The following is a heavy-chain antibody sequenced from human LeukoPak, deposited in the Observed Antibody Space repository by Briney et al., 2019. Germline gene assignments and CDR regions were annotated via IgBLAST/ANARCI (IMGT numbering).Heavy chain of an antibody. D-gene: IGHD3-3*01. V-gene: IGHV3-48*03. Sequence: GGSLRLSCAASGFTFSSYETNWVRQAPGKGLEWVSYISSSGSTIYYADSVKGRFTITRDNAKNSLYLQMNSLRAEDTAVHYCARESGNYDFWSGPLREYYGMDVWGQGTTVTVSS. CDR2: ISSSGSTI. CDR3: ARESGNYDFWSGPLREYYGMDV. CDR1: GFTFSSYE. J-gene: IGHJ6*02.